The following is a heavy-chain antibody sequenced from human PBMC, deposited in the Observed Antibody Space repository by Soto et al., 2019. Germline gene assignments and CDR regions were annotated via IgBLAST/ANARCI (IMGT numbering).Heavy chain of an antibody. J-gene: IGHJ6*02. CDR3: AKPPGIAAAGTTYYYYGMGV. CDR2: ISGSGGST. D-gene: IGHD6-13*01. Sequence: PGGSLRLSCAASGFTFSSYATSWVRQAPGKGLEWVSAISGSGGSTYYADSVKGRFTISRDNSKNTLYLQMNSLRAEDTAVYYCAKPPGIAAAGTTYYYYGMGVWGQGTTVTVSS. CDR1: GFTFSSYA. V-gene: IGHV3-23*01.